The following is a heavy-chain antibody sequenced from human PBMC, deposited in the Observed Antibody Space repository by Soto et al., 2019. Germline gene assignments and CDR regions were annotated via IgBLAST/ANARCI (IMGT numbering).Heavy chain of an antibody. CDR3: AKAGYCSRATCATRYYYMDV. V-gene: IGHV3-23*01. Sequence: EVQLLESGGGLVQPGGSLRLSCAASGFTFSSYAMGWVRQAPGKGLEWVSAISGSGGSTYYADSVKGRFTISRDNSKNTLYLQMNSMRAEDTAVYYCAKAGYCSRATCATRYYYMDVWGKGTTVTVSS. CDR1: GFTFSSYA. D-gene: IGHD2-2*01. J-gene: IGHJ6*03. CDR2: ISGSGGST.